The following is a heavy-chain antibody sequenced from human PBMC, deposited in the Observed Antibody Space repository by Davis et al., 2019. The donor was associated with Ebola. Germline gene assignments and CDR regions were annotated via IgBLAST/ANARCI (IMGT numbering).Heavy chain of an antibody. CDR3: ARRILGDSRGAADS. CDR1: GFTFNIYG. CDR2: IGANDEGI. D-gene: IGHD4-17*01. V-gene: IGHV3-48*02. J-gene: IGHJ6*02. Sequence: GESLKISCAASGFTFNIYGMYWFRQAPGKGLQWVSYIGANDEGISYVDSVKGRFTVSRDNAKDSLWLHMDSLRDEDTDVYYCARRILGDSRGAADSWGQGTTVTVSS.